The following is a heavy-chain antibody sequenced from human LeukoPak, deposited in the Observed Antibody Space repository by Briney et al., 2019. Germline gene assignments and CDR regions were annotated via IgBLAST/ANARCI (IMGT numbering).Heavy chain of an antibody. CDR3: ARPRGSALDAFDI. J-gene: IGHJ3*02. CDR1: GGSFSGYY. CDR2: INHSGST. V-gene: IGHV4-34*01. Sequence: SETLSLTCAVYGGSFSGYYWSWIRQPPGKGLEWIGEINHSGSTNYNPSLKSRVTISVDTSKNQFSLKLSSATAADTAVYYCARPRGSALDAFDIWGRGTMVTVSS. D-gene: IGHD2-15*01.